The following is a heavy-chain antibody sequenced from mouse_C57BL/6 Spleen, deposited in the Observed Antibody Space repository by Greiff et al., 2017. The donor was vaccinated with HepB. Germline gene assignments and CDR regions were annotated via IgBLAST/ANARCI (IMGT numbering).Heavy chain of an antibody. CDR2: ISDGGSYT. D-gene: IGHD2-4*01. CDR3: ARDLGLRRDWYFDV. Sequence: EVKLEESGGGLVKPGGSLKLSCAASGFTFSSYAMSWVRQTPEKRLEWVATISDGGSYTYYPDNVKGRFTISRDNAKNNLYLQMSHLKSEDTAMYYCARDLGLRRDWYFDVWGTGTTVTVSS. CDR1: GFTFSSYA. J-gene: IGHJ1*03. V-gene: IGHV5-4*01.